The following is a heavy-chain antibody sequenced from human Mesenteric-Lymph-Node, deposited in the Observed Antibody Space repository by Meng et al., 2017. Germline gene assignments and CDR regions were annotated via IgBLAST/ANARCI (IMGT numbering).Heavy chain of an antibody. CDR2: IYNSGSN. D-gene: IGHD2-21*01. Sequence: QVSRLRRVTASQNPSLTCNVSVGSISSGDYYWSFIRQPPGKGLEWIGYIYNSGSNYYNPSLKSRVTISVDTSKNQFSLKLRFVTAAETAVYYCAREGRSHQVGVSVYWGQGNLVTVSS. CDR1: VGSISSGDYY. V-gene: IGHV4-30-4*01. J-gene: IGHJ4*02. CDR3: AREGRSHQVGVSVY.